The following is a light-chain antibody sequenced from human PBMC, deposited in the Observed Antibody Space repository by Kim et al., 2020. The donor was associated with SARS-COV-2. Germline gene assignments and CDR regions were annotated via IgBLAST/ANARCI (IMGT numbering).Light chain of an antibody. Sequence: EIVLTQSPATLSLSPGERATLSCRASQSISSYLAWYQQKPGQAPRLLIYDASNRATGIPARFSGSGSGTDFTLTISSLEPEDFAVYYCKQLYNWPITVGQGTRREIK. CDR3: KQLYNWPIT. CDR2: DAS. J-gene: IGKJ5*01. CDR1: QSISSY. V-gene: IGKV3-11*01.